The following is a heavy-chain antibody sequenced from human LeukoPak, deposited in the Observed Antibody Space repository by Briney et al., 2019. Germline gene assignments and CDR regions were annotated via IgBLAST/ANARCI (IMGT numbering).Heavy chain of an antibody. CDR2: ISPYGNRQ. V-gene: IGHV3-30*03. Sequence: PGTSLRLSCVASGFTFTTCAMHWIRQAPGKGLEWVGGISPYGNRQGYGNSVKGRFTISRDNSQNTLILQMNSLTPEDSGLYFCARDPGLLELPGPWHLDVWGRGTTVIVSS. D-gene: IGHD2-21*02. CDR3: ARDPGLLELPGPWHLDV. CDR1: GFTFTTCA. J-gene: IGHJ6*02.